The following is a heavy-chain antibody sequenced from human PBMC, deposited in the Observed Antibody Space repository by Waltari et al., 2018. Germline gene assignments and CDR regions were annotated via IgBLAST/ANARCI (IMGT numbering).Heavy chain of an antibody. CDR3: ARSVLPRDNWFDP. D-gene: IGHD2-15*01. V-gene: IGHV4-30-2*01. CDR2: IYHSGST. CDR1: GGSISSGGYS. Sequence: QLQLQESGSGLVKPSQTLSLTCAVSGGSISSGGYSWSWIRQPPGKGLEWIGYIYHSGSTDYTPSLKSRVTISVDRAKNQFSLKLSSVTAADTAVYYCARSVLPRDNWFDPWGQGTLVTVSS. J-gene: IGHJ5*02.